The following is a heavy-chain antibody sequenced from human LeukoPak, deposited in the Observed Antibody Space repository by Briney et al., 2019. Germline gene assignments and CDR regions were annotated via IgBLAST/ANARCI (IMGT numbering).Heavy chain of an antibody. CDR3: GKDPNGNFIGAFDF. CDR1: RFAFHNYA. J-gene: IGHJ3*01. V-gene: IGHV3-23*01. D-gene: IGHD4-23*01. CDR2: ISVDGGDI. Sequence: GGSLRHSCAASRFAFHNYAMTWIRQAPERGLEWVSSISVDGGDIKYTDSAKGRFTISRDNSKGTLYLQMDSLRVEDTAVYYCGKDPNGNFIGAFDFWGQGTMVTVSS.